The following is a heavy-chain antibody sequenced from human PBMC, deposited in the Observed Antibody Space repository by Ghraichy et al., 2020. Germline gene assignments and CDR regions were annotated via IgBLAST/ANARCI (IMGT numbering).Heavy chain of an antibody. CDR1: GFTFSNYG. J-gene: IGHJ4*02. Sequence: GGSLRLSCVASGFTFSNYGVHWVRQAPGKGLEWVAFIQYDGTSKYYADSVKGRFTISRDNSKNTLYLQMNSLRAEDTAVYYCAKGWLYYFDYWGQGTLVTVSS. D-gene: IGHD6-19*01. CDR2: IQYDGTSK. CDR3: AKGWLYYFDY. V-gene: IGHV3-30*02.